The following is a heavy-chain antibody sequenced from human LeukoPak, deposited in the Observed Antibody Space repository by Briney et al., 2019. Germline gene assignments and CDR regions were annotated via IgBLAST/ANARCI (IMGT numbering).Heavy chain of an antibody. Sequence: GGSLRLSCAASGFTFSSYAMHWVRQAPGKGLEWVAVISYDGSNKYYADSVKGRFTISRDNSKNTLYLQMNSLRAEDTAVYYCARPRVGDIVPSLSYYYYGMDVWGQGTTVTVSS. CDR1: GFTFSSYA. D-gene: IGHD2-8*01. V-gene: IGHV3-30-3*01. J-gene: IGHJ6*02. CDR3: ARPRVGDIVPSLSYYYYGMDV. CDR2: ISYDGSNK.